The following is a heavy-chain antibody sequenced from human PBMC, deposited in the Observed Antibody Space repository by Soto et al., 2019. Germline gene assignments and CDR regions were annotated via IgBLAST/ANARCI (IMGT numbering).Heavy chain of an antibody. CDR2: ISYDGSNK. J-gene: IGHJ4*02. CDR1: GFTFSSFA. D-gene: IGHD2-2*01. Sequence: QVQLVESGGGVVQPGRSLRLSCTASGFTFSSFAMHWVRQVPGKGLEWVAVISYDGSNKYSADSVKGRFTISRDNSKNTLYLQMNSLRPEDTSVYYGAKGYCSSSSCSPVDYGGQGTLVTVSS. CDR3: AKGYCSSSSCSPVDY. V-gene: IGHV3-30*18.